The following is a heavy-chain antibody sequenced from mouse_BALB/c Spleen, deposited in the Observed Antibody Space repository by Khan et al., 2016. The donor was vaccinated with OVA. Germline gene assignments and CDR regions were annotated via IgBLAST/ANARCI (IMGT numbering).Heavy chain of an antibody. J-gene: IGHJ4*01. CDR2: ISSAGTYT. Sequence: EVELVESGGDLVKPGGSLKLSCAASGFTFGTYGMSWVRQTPDKRLEWVATISSAGTYTYYPDSVKGRFTISRDNAKNTLYLQMNSLRSEDTAMYYCARHWVGIMDYWGQGTSLTVSS. D-gene: IGHD1-1*01. V-gene: IGHV5-6*01. CDR3: ARHWVGIMDY. CDR1: GFTFGTYG.